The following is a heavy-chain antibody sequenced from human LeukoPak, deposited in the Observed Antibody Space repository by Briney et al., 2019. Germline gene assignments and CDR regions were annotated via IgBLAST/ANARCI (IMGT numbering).Heavy chain of an antibody. CDR1: GYTFTGYY. Sequence: ASLKVSCKASGYTFTGYYMHWVRQAPGQGLEWMGRINPNSGGTNYAQKFQGRVTMTRDTSISTAYMELSRLRSDDTAVYYCAREGTLIAAAGNFDYWGQGTLVTVSS. J-gene: IGHJ4*02. CDR2: INPNSGGT. CDR3: AREGTLIAAAGNFDY. V-gene: IGHV1-2*06. D-gene: IGHD6-13*01.